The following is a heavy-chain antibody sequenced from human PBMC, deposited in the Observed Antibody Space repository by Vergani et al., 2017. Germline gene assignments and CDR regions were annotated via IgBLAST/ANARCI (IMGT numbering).Heavy chain of an antibody. CDR3: AKGFMSFSEI. D-gene: IGHD1-14*01. Sequence: EVQLLESGGGLVQPGGSLRLSCAASGFTFRSYAMSWVRQAPGKGLEWVSAISDSGGSTYYADSVKGRFTISRDNSKNTLCLQMNSLRAEDTAVYYCAKGFMSFSEIWGQGTLVTVSA. V-gene: IGHV3-23*01. CDR1: GFTFRSYA. J-gene: IGHJ4*02. CDR2: ISDSGGST.